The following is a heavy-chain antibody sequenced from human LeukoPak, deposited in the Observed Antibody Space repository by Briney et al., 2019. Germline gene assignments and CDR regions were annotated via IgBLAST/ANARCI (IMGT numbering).Heavy chain of an antibody. V-gene: IGHV4-4*07. J-gene: IGHJ3*02. Sequence: PSETLSLTCTVSGGSISSYYWSGIRQPAGKGLEWIGRIYSSGSTNYNPSLKSRVTMSVDTSKNQFSLKLSSVTAADTAVYYCARLPYCSSTSCPDALDIGGQGTMVTVSS. CDR2: IYSSGST. D-gene: IGHD2-2*01. CDR3: ARLPYCSSTSCPDALDI. CDR1: GGSISSYY.